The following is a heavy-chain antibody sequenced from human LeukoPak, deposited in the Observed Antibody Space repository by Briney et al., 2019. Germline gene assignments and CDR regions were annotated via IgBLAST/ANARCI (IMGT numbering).Heavy chain of an antibody. D-gene: IGHD6-6*01. CDR1: GGTFSSYA. Sequence: SVKVSCKASGGTFSSYAISWVRQAPGQGLEWMGGIIPIFGTANYAQKFQGRVTITADESTSTAYMELSSLRSEDTAVYYCANHAGIAARASFDYWGRGTLVTVSS. CDR3: ANHAGIAARASFDY. J-gene: IGHJ4*02. V-gene: IGHV1-69*13. CDR2: IIPIFGTA.